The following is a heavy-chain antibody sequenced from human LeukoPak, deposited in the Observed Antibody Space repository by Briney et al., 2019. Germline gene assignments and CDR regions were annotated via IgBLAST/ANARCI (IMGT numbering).Heavy chain of an antibody. Sequence: GGSLRLSCAASGFTFSSYWMSWVRQAPGKGLEWVANIKQDGSEKYYVDSVKGRFTISRDNSKNTLYLQMNSLRAEDTAVYYCAKDTVDLDDYQRSFDYWGQGTLVTVSS. CDR3: AKDTVDLDDYQRSFDY. V-gene: IGHV3-7*03. CDR1: GFTFSSYW. CDR2: IKQDGSEK. J-gene: IGHJ4*02. D-gene: IGHD5-24*01.